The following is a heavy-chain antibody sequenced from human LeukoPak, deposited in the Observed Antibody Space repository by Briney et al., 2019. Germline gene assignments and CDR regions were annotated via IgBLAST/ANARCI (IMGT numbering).Heavy chain of an antibody. Sequence: SVKVSCKASGGTFSSYAISWVRQAPGQGLEWMGGIIPIFGTANYAQKFQGRVTITADESTSTAYMELSSLRSEDTAVYYCARGTYCSGGSCYTWFDPWGQGTLVTVSS. CDR1: GGTFSSYA. D-gene: IGHD2-15*01. J-gene: IGHJ5*02. CDR3: ARGTYCSGGSCYTWFDP. CDR2: IIPIFGTA. V-gene: IGHV1-69*13.